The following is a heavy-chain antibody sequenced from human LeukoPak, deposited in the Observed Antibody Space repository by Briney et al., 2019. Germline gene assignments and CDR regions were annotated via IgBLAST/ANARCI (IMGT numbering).Heavy chain of an antibody. CDR1: GGSFSDYY. Sequence: PSETLSLTCGVYGGSFSDYYWTWIRQPPGKGLEWIGEINQSGKTNYNPSLKSRVTISVDTPKKQFSLKLSSVTAADTAMYFCARTDYGDYFNDAFDLWGQGTIVTVSS. CDR2: INQSGKT. D-gene: IGHD4-17*01. CDR3: ARTDYGDYFNDAFDL. V-gene: IGHV4-34*01. J-gene: IGHJ3*01.